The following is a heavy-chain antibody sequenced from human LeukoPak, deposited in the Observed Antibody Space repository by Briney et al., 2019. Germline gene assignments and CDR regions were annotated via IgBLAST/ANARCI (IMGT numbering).Heavy chain of an antibody. J-gene: IGHJ4*02. CDR3: ASGSSGWYSGY. D-gene: IGHD6-19*01. CDR1: GYTLTSYG. Sequence: GASVKVSCKASGYTLTSYGISWVRQAPGQGLEWMGWISAYNGNTNYAQKFQGRVTITADESTSTAYMELSSLRSEDTAVYYCASGSSGWYSGYWGQGTLVTVSS. V-gene: IGHV1-18*01. CDR2: ISAYNGNT.